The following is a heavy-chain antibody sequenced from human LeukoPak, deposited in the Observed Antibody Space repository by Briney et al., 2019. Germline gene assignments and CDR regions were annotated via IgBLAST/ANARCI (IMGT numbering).Heavy chain of an antibody. CDR1: GYTFTNYY. Sequence: ASVKVSCKASGYTFTNYYIHWVRQAPGQGLQWMGVITPSNGGTDYAQKFRGRVTMTRDTSTSTVYMELSSLRSEDTAVYYCAREETAYNSVYGPFDPWGQGTLVTVSS. J-gene: IGHJ5*02. V-gene: IGHV1-46*01. CDR2: ITPSNGGT. D-gene: IGHD6-19*01. CDR3: AREETAYNSVYGPFDP.